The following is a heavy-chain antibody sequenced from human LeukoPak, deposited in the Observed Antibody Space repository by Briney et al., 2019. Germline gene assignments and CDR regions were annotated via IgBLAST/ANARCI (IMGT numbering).Heavy chain of an antibody. CDR1: GFTFSSYE. D-gene: IGHD3-10*01. CDR2: INSGGDTL. J-gene: IGHJ4*02. V-gene: IGHV3-48*03. CDR3: ARGARSVRGVIPYFDY. Sequence: SGGSLRLSCAASGFTFSSYEMNWVRQAPGKGQEWISYINSGGDTLYYADSVKGRITVSRDNAKNSLGLQMNSLRAEDTAVYYCARGARSVRGVIPYFDYWGQGTLVTVSS.